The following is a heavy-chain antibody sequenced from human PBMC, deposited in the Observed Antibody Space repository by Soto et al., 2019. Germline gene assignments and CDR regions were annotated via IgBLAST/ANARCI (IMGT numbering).Heavy chain of an antibody. D-gene: IGHD1-1*01. J-gene: IGHJ4*02. Sequence: SQNLSLTCAISGDSVSSNSAAWNWIRQSPSRGLEWLGRTYYRSKWSSNYAVSVKSRITINPDTSKNQFSLQLNSVTPEDTAVYYCARTGPQGGADFDYWGQGTLVTVSS. V-gene: IGHV6-1*01. CDR2: TYYRSKWSS. CDR1: GDSVSSNSAA. CDR3: ARTGPQGGADFDY.